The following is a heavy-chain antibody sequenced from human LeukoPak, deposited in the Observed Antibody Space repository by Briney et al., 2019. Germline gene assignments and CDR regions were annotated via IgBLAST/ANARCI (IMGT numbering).Heavy chain of an antibody. CDR3: ARDRSLVDGDYGVWFDA. D-gene: IGHD4-17*01. CDR1: GLTLSTYT. Sequence: GESLTLSSTASGLTLSTYTMNWVRHAQGDGLEWVSYIISTSTTIYYADYVKCRFTISRDNSKNSLDLQMSRLTAEDTAVYYCARDRSLVDGDYGVWFDAWGQGSLVTVSS. CDR2: IISTSTTI. V-gene: IGHV3-48*04. J-gene: IGHJ5*02.